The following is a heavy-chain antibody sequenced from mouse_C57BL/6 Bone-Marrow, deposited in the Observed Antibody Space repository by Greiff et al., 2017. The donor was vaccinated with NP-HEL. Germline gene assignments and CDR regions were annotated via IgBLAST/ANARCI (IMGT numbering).Heavy chain of an antibody. Sequence: EVQLVESEGGLVRPGSSMKLSCTASGFTFSDYYMAWVRQVPEKGLEWVANINYDGSSTYYLDSLKSRFIISRDNAKNILYLQMSSLKSEDTATYYCAREGGLRRRTYAMDYWGQGTSVTVSS. CDR3: AREGGLRRRTYAMDY. V-gene: IGHV5-16*01. CDR2: INYDGSST. D-gene: IGHD2-4*01. CDR1: GFTFSDYY. J-gene: IGHJ4*01.